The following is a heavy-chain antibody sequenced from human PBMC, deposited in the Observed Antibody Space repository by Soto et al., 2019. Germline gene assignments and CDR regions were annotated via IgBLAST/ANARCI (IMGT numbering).Heavy chain of an antibody. CDR3: ARGQGYCSGGICYYYYYGMDV. Sequence: SVKVSCKASGGTFSSYAFSWVRQAPGQGLEWMGGIIPTSGTANYAQKFQGRATITADESTSTAYMELSSLTSEDTAVYFCARGQGYCSGGICYYYYYGMDVWGQGTTVTVSS. J-gene: IGHJ6*02. CDR2: IIPTSGTA. CDR1: GGTFSSYA. V-gene: IGHV1-69*13. D-gene: IGHD2-15*01.